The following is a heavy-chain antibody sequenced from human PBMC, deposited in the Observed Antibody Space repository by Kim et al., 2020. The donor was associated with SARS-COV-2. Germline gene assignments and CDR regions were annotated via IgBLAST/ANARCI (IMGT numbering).Heavy chain of an antibody. CDR3: ARGKGYYGSMRGHPFSEYYCYGLDV. Sequence: SETLSLTCTVSGGSISSGSYYWSWIRQPAGKGLEWIGRIYTSGSTNYNPSLKSRVTISVDTSKNQFYLRLSSVTAADTAVYYCARGKGYYGSMRGHPFSEYYCYGLDVWGQGTTGTVSS. J-gene: IGHJ6*02. D-gene: IGHD3-10*01. CDR1: GGSISSGSYY. CDR2: IYTSGST. V-gene: IGHV4-61*02.